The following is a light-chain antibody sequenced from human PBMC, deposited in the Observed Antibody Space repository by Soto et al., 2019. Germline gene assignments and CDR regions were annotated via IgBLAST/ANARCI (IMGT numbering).Light chain of an antibody. V-gene: IGKV3-15*01. CDR3: QQYNNWTPWT. CDR2: DAS. Sequence: ILMTQSPATLSVSPGERATLSCRASQSVSNNLAWYQQKPDQAPRLLIYDASTRATGIPARFSGSGSGIEFTLTISGLQSEDFAVYYCQQYNNWTPWTFGQATNVEIK. J-gene: IGKJ1*01. CDR1: QSVSNN.